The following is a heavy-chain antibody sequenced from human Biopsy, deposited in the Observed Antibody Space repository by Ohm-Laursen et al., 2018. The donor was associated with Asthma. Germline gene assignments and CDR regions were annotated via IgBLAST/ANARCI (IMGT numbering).Heavy chain of an antibody. CDR1: GFSFDDCA. D-gene: IGHD3-22*01. Sequence: SLRLSCTASGFSFDDCAMHWVRQAPGKGLEWVSSISWNSGNIDYAVSVKGRFTISRDNAKNSLYLQMQSLRPEDTAFYYRAKSADYYDSTDYLDFWGRGTLVTVSS. J-gene: IGHJ4*01. CDR3: AKSADYYDSTDYLDF. CDR2: ISWNSGNI. V-gene: IGHV3-9*01.